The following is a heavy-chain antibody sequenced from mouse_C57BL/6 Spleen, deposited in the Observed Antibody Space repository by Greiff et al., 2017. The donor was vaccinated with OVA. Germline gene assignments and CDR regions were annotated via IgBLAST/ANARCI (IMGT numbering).Heavy chain of an antibody. CDR2: IDPSDSYT. V-gene: IGHV1-50*01. CDR1: GYTFTSYW. D-gene: IGHD4-1*01. J-gene: IGHJ2*01. Sequence: QVHVKQPGAELVKPGASVKLSCKASGYTFTSYWMQWVKQRPGQGLEWIGEIDPSDSYTNYNQKFKGKATLTVDTSSSTAYMQRSSLTSEDAAVYYCARWDQLGYWGQGTTLTVSS. CDR3: ARWDQLGY.